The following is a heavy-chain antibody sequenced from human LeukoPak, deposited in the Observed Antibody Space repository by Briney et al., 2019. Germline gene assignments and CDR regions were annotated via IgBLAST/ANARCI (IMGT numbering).Heavy chain of an antibody. CDR3: ARTPQHSYYYYNMDV. CDR1: GGSISSGGYY. D-gene: IGHD5-18*01. J-gene: IGHJ6*03. Sequence: PSQTLSLTCTVSGGSISSGGYYWSWIRQHPGKGLEWIGYIYYSGSTYYNPSLKSRVTISVDTSKNQFSLKLSSVTAADTAVYYCARTPQHSYYYYNMDVWGKGTTVTVAS. V-gene: IGHV4-31*03. CDR2: IYYSGST.